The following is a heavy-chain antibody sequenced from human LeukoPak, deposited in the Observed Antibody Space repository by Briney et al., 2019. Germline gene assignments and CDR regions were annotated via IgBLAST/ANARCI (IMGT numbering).Heavy chain of an antibody. CDR3: AKGPGYSSSWYAIYFQH. CDR2: ISGSGGST. CDR1: GFTFSNAW. V-gene: IGHV3-23*01. Sequence: GGSLRLSCAASGFTFSNAWMSWVRQAPGKGLEWVSAISGSGGSTYYADSVKGRFTISRDNSKNTLYLQMNSLRAEDTAVYYCAKGPGYSSSWYAIYFQHWGQGTLVTVSS. D-gene: IGHD6-13*01. J-gene: IGHJ1*01.